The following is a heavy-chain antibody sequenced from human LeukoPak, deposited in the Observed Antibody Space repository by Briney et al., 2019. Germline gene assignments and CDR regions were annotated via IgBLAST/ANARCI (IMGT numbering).Heavy chain of an antibody. CDR3: AKDPPLAGSGEGFDY. CDR1: GFTFSSYG. CDR2: IRYDGSNK. D-gene: IGHD3-10*01. J-gene: IGHJ4*02. Sequence: PGGSLRLSCAASGFTFSSYGMHWVRQAPGKGLEWVAFIRYDGSNKYYADSVKGRFTISRDNSKNTLYLQMNSLRAEDTAVYYCAKDPPLAGSGEGFDYWGQGTLVTVSS. V-gene: IGHV3-30*02.